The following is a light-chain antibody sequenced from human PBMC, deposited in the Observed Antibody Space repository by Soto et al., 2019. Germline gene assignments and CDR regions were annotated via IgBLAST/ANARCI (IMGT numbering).Light chain of an antibody. J-gene: IGKJ1*01. CDR3: QQYESYRT. CDR1: QSIGRW. V-gene: IGKV1-5*03. CDR2: EAS. Sequence: DIQMTQSPSTLSAYVGDRVTITCRASQSIGRWLAWYQQKPGKAPKLLIYEASSLESGVSSRFRGSGSGTEFTLTITSLQPDDIATYYCQQYESYRTFGPGTKVDIK.